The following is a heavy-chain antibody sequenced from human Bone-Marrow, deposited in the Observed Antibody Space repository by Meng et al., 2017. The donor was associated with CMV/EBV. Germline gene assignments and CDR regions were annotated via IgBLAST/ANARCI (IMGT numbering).Heavy chain of an antibody. CDR2: INPNSGGT. V-gene: IGHV1-2*02. Sequence: ASVKVSCKASGYTFTGYYMHWVRQAPGQGLEWMGWINPNSGGTNYAQKFQGRVTMTRDTSISTAYMELSRLRSDDTAVYYCARGGYYDSSGYSDYWGQGSLVTVSS. D-gene: IGHD3-22*01. CDR3: ARGGYYDSSGYSDY. CDR1: GYTFTGYY. J-gene: IGHJ4*02.